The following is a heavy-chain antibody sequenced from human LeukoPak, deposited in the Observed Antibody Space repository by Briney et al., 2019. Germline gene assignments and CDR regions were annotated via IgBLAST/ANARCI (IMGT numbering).Heavy chain of an antibody. CDR1: GYSFTTYW. CDR3: ARHNNWNYGYYYYMDV. J-gene: IGHJ6*03. D-gene: IGHD1-7*01. V-gene: IGHV5-51*01. CDR2: IYPGDSDT. Sequence: GESLKISCKASGYSFTTYWIGWVRQMPGKGLEWMGIIYPGDSDTRYSPSFQGQVTISADKSISTAYLQWSSLKASDTAMYYCARHNNWNYGYYYYMDVWGKGTTVTVSS.